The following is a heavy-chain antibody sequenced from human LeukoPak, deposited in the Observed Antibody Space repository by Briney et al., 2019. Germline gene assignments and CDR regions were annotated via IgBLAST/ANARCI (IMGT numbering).Heavy chain of an antibody. Sequence: SETLSLTCTVSGGSISSSSYYWGWIRQPPGKGLEWIGSIYYSGSTYYNPSLKSRVTISVDTSKNQFSLKLSSVTAADTAVYYCARLLVGWYGDPTDYWGQGTLVTVSS. V-gene: IGHV4-39*07. CDR2: IYYSGST. D-gene: IGHD6-19*01. J-gene: IGHJ4*02. CDR1: GGSISSSSYY. CDR3: ARLLVGWYGDPTDY.